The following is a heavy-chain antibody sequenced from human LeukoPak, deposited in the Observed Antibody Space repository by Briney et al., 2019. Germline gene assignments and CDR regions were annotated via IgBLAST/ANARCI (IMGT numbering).Heavy chain of an antibody. J-gene: IGHJ5*02. Sequence: SQTLSLTCAISGDSVSSNSDAWNWIRQSPSRGLEWLGRTYYRSKWYNDYAVSVKSRITINPDTSKNQFSLQLKSVRPEDTAVYYCVGDGRSFSGWFDPWGQGTLVTVSS. CDR2: TYYRSKWYN. CDR3: VGDGRSFSGWFDP. D-gene: IGHD1-26*01. CDR1: GDSVSSNSDA. V-gene: IGHV6-1*01.